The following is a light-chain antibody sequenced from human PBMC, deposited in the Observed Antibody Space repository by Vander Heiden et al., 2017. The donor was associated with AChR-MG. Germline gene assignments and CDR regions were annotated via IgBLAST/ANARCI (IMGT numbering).Light chain of an antibody. J-gene: IGKJ2*01. CDR2: DTS. CDR3: QQYDYLPPYT. V-gene: IGKV1-33*01. Sequence: DIQMTQSPSSLSASVGDRVTIPCQASQDIGNRLNWYQQNPGKAPKLLIFDTSQLETGVPSRFSGSGFGTEFTLTIDSLQPEDFATYFCQQYDYLPPYTFGQGTRVDIK. CDR1: QDIGNR.